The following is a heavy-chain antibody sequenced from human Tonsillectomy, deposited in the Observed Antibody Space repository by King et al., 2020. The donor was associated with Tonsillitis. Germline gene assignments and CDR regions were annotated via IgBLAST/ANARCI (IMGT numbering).Heavy chain of an antibody. Sequence: VQLVESGAEVKKPGESLKISCKGSGYSFTNYWIGWVRQMPGKGLEWMGIIYPGDSDTRYSPSFQGQVTISADKSISTAYLQWSSLKASDTAMYYCARLPPSCSGSYFNPFDYWGQGTLVTVSA. CDR3: ARLPPSCSGSYFNPFDY. CDR1: GYSFTNYW. J-gene: IGHJ4*02. CDR2: IYPGDSDT. D-gene: IGHD3-10*02. V-gene: IGHV5-51*01.